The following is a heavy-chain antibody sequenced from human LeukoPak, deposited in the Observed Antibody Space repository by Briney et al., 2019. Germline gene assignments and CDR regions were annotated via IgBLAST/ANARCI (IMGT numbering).Heavy chain of an antibody. CDR1: GFTFSNYG. CDR3: AKDRRSLYYDSSGYYYH. CDR2: ISYDGSNK. Sequence: GGSLRLSCAASGFTFSNYGMHWVRQVPGKGLEWVAVISYDGSNKYYAASVKGRFTISRDNSKNTLYLQMNSLRAEDTAVYNCAKDRRSLYYDSSGYYYHWGQGTLVTVSS. J-gene: IGHJ4*02. D-gene: IGHD3-22*01. V-gene: IGHV3-30*18.